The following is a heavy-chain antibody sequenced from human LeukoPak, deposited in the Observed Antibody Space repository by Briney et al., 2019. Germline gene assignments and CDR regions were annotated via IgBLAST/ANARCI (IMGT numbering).Heavy chain of an antibody. CDR1: GFTFSSFG. D-gene: IGHD4-17*01. J-gene: IGHJ4*02. Sequence: GGSLRLFCAASGFTFSSFGLHWVRQAPGKGLEWVALIRSDGSSKNYADSVKGRFTISRDTSKNTVHLQMNNLRAEDTAVYYCAKWSGDYPSYYLDYWGQGTLVTVSS. CDR2: IRSDGSSK. CDR3: AKWSGDYPSYYLDY. V-gene: IGHV3-30*02.